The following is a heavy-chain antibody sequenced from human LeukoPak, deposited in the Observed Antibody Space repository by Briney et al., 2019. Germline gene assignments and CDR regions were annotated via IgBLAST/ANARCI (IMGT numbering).Heavy chain of an antibody. J-gene: IGHJ3*02. CDR3: ARDISSSTRAFDI. CDR2: ITSSGSPT. CDR1: GFTLSTYE. D-gene: IGHD2-15*01. V-gene: IGHV3-48*03. Sequence: GGSLRLSCAASGFTLSTYEMTWVRQAPGKGLEWVSFITSSGSPTFYADSVKGRFSISRDTAKHSLYLQMNNLRGEDTAVYYCARDISSSTRAFDIWGQGTMVTVS.